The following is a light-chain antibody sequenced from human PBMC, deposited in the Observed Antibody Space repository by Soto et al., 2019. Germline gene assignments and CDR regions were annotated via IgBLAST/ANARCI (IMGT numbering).Light chain of an antibody. Sequence: DIQMTQSPSSVSASVGDRVTITCRASQPISTWLAWYQQKQGKAPKLLIYAASSLQSGVPSRFSGSGSGTDFTLTSSSLQAEDCATYYCQQANKIPPWTFGQGTKVEIK. CDR2: AAS. J-gene: IGKJ1*01. CDR3: QQANKIPPWT. V-gene: IGKV1-12*01. CDR1: QPISTW.